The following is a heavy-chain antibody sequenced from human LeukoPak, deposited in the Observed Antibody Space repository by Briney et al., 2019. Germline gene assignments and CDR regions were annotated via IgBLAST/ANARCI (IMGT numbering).Heavy chain of an antibody. V-gene: IGHV4-39*02. J-gene: IGHJ4*02. Sequence: SETLSLTCTVSGASIRSSSYYWGWIRQPPGKGLEWIGTYYSGSTYYNPSLKSRVSISADTAKNHFSPKLTSVTAADTAVYFCVRRNSRGHYDYWGQGTLVAVSS. CDR1: GASIRSSSYY. CDR3: VRRNSRGHYDY. CDR2: YYSGST. D-gene: IGHD1-14*01.